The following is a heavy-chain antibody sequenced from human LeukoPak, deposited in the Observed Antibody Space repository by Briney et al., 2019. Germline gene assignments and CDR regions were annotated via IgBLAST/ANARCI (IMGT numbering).Heavy chain of an antibody. CDR1: GYTFTSYG. J-gene: IGHJ4*02. CDR2: ISAYNGNT. D-gene: IGHD2-2*02. CDR3: ARDQAHYRKVVPAAITLDY. Sequence: ASVKVSCKASGYTFTSYGISWVRQAPGQGLEWMGWISAYNGNTNYAQKLQGRVTMTTDTSTSTAYMELRSLRSEDTAVYYCARDQAHYRKVVPAAITLDYWGQGTLVTVSS. V-gene: IGHV1-18*01.